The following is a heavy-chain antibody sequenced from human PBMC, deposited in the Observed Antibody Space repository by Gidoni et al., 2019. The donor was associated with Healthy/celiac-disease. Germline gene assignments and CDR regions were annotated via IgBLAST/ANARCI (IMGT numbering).Heavy chain of an antibody. Sequence: QVQLVESGGGLVKPGGSLRLSCAASGFPFSDYYMSWIRQAPGKGLEWVSYISSSGSTIYYADAVKGRFTISRDNAKNSLYLQMNSLRAEDTAVYYCARSPRSGSYRHSWFDPWGQGTLVTVSS. J-gene: IGHJ5*02. V-gene: IGHV3-11*01. D-gene: IGHD1-26*01. CDR2: ISSSGSTI. CDR3: ARSPRSGSYRHSWFDP. CDR1: GFPFSDYY.